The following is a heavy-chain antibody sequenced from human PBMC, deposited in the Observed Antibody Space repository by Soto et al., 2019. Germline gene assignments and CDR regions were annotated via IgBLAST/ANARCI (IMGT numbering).Heavy chain of an antibody. CDR1: GYTFNSYY. Sequence: ASVKVSCKASGYTFNSYYMHWVRQGPGQGLEWMGIINPRDGSTRYAQRFQDRLTMTRDTSTSTVYMELCSLRSEDTSVYYCARSYFSGGICYSEGSYSYHGMDVWGQGTTVTVSS. J-gene: IGHJ6*02. CDR3: ARSYFSGGICYSEGSYSYHGMDV. D-gene: IGHD2-15*01. V-gene: IGHV1-46*02. CDR2: INPRDGST.